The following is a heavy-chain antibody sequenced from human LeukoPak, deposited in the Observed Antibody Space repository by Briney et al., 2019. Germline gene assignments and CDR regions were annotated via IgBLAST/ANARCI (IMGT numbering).Heavy chain of an antibody. Sequence: PGGSLRLSCAASGFTFSSYWMSWVRQAPGKGLEWVANIKQDGSEKYYVDSVKGRFTISRDNAKNSLYLQMNSLRAEDTAVYYCARSTNYYYYYMDVWGEGTTVTVSS. D-gene: IGHD5-24*01. V-gene: IGHV3-7*01. CDR1: GFTFSSYW. CDR2: IKQDGSEK. CDR3: ARSTNYYYYYMDV. J-gene: IGHJ6*03.